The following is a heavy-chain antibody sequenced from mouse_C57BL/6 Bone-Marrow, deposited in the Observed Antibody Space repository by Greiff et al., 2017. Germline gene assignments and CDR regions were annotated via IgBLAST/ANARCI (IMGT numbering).Heavy chain of an antibody. Sequence: VQGVESGPELVKPGASVKISCKASGYAFSSSWMNWVKQRPGKGLEWIGRIYPGDGDTNYNGKFKGKATLTADKSSSTAYMQLSSLTSEDSAVYFCARLGRRYFDVWGTGTTVTVSS. D-gene: IGHD4-1*01. CDR2: IYPGDGDT. V-gene: IGHV1-82*01. CDR3: ARLGRRYFDV. CDR1: GYAFSSSW. J-gene: IGHJ1*03.